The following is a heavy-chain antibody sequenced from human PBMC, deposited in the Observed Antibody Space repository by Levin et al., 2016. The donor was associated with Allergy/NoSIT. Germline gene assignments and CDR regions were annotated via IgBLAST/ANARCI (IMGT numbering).Heavy chain of an antibody. CDR2: IYDSGSA. CDR3: ARVRVTESWVKYATDV. V-gene: IGHV4-59*01. Sequence: SETLSLTCNVSGGSLSNYYWSWIRKSPGKGLEWIGYIYDSGSAHYNPSLKSRVTMSVDTSKNQFYLKVRSVTAADTAVYYCARVRVTESWVKYATDVWGQGTTVTVS. D-gene: IGHD3-10*01. CDR1: GGSLSNYY. J-gene: IGHJ6*02.